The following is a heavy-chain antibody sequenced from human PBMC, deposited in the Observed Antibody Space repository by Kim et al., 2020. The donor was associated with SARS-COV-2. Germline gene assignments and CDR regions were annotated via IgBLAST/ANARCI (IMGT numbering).Heavy chain of an antibody. J-gene: IGHJ5*02. Sequence: SETLSLTCTVSGDSISSDDYYCSWIRQHPGKGLEWIGYMSYRGITRYNPSLKSRVSISVDTSTNQFSLKMTSMTAADTAVYYCARGKGYYYGSYVYYFDPWGQRTRVTVSS. CDR3: ARGKGYYYGSYVYYFDP. D-gene: IGHD3-22*01. CDR1: GDSISSDDYY. V-gene: IGHV4-31*03. CDR2: MSYRGIT.